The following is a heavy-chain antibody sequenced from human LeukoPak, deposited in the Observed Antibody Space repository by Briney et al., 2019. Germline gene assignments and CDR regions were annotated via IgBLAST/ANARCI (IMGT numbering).Heavy chain of an antibody. V-gene: IGHV3-7*01. J-gene: IGHJ4*02. CDR2: IKQDGGEK. D-gene: IGHD6-19*01. CDR1: GFTFSGYW. Sequence: GGSLRLSCAASGFTFSGYWMSWVRQAPGKGLEWVANIKQDGGEKYYVDSVKGRFTISRDNAKNSLYLQMNSLRAEDTAVYYCARAASIAVAGTIDYFDYWGQGTLVTVSS. CDR3: ARAASIAVAGTIDYFDY.